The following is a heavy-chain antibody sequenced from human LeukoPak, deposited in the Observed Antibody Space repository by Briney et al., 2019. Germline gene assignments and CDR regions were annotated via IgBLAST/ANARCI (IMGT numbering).Heavy chain of an antibody. Sequence: GASVKVSCKASGYTFTSYGISWVRQAPGQGLEWMGWISAYNGNTNYAQKLQGRVTMTTDTSTSTAYMELRSLRSDDTAVYYCARDIFGYSYGYYYYYYMDVWGKGTTVTVSS. CDR3: ARDIFGYSYGYYYYYYMDV. V-gene: IGHV1-18*01. D-gene: IGHD5-18*01. CDR2: ISAYNGNT. J-gene: IGHJ6*03. CDR1: GYTFTSYG.